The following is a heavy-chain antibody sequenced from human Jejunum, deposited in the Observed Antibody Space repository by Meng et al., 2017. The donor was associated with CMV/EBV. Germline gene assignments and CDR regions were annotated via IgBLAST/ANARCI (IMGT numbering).Heavy chain of an antibody. Sequence: SGDSWARYGIGWVRQMPGKGLEWMGILHHGDSESRYSPSFQGQVTMSADKSISTAYLQWNSLKASGTAMYYCAAQTGLGNDAFDIWGQGTMVTVSS. J-gene: IGHJ3*02. CDR2: LHHGDSES. D-gene: IGHD3/OR15-3a*01. CDR3: AAQTGLGNDAFDI. V-gene: IGHV5-51*01. CDR1: GDSWARYG.